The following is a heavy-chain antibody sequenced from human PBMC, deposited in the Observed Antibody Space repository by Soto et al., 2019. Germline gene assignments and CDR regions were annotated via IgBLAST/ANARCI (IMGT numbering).Heavy chain of an antibody. V-gene: IGHV3-33*01. J-gene: IGHJ4*02. CDR1: GFSFSTYG. CDR3: ARDPASVGYHFDL. Sequence: QVQLVESGGGVVQPGRSLKLSCAASGFSFSTYGFHWVRQAPGKGPEWVAGIWFDGSKKYYAESVEGRFIISRDNSKNTLFLQMNTLRDEDTAVYYCARDPASVGYHFDLWGQGTLVTVSS. D-gene: IGHD6-13*01. CDR2: IWFDGSKK.